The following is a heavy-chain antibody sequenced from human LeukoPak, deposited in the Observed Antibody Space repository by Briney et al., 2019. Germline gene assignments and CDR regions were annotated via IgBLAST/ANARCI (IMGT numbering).Heavy chain of an antibody. CDR3: ARVVDTASYYFDY. CDR2: IYHSGSA. CDR1: GFTFSSYW. D-gene: IGHD5-18*01. Sequence: GSLRLSCAASGFTFSSYWMSWVRQPPGKGLQWIGEIYHSGSASYNPSLKSRVTIAVDMSRNQFSLKLTSLIAADTAVYYCARVVDTASYYFDYWGQGILVTVSS. V-gene: IGHV4-4*02. J-gene: IGHJ4*02.